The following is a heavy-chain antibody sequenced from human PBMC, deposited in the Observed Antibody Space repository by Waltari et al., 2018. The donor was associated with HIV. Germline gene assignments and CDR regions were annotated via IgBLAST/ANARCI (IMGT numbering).Heavy chain of an antibody. CDR1: GFTFADYA. Sequence: EVKLVESGGGLVQPGRSLRLSCEVSGFTFADYAMHWVRQAPGWGLESFSSVSWKMVVIGDEDSVKGRFAISRDNAKNSRCLHMNSLVSEDTAFYYCARRAFQGGSLTDWGQGTLVTVSS. V-gene: IGHV3-9*01. D-gene: IGHD3-16*01. CDR2: VSWKMVVI. J-gene: IGHJ4*02. CDR3: ARRAFQGGSLTD.